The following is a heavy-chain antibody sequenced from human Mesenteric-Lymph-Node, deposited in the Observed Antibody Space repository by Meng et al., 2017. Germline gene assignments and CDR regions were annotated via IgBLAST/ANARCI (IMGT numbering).Heavy chain of an antibody. CDR1: GFTFSSFA. J-gene: IGHJ4*02. CDR2: ISSSSTYI. V-gene: IGHV3-21*01. CDR3: ARAKGYGYGYCFDY. Sequence: GGSLRLSCAASGFTFSSFAMNWVRQAPGKGLEWVSSISSSSTYIYYADSLKGRFTISRDDAKNSLHLQMNSLRAEDTAVYYCARAKGYGYGYCFDYWGQGTLVTVSS. D-gene: IGHD5-18*01.